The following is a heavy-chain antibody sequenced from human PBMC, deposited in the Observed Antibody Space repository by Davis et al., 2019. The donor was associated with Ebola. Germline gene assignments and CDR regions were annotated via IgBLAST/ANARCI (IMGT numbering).Heavy chain of an antibody. CDR3: EAGWQYPGA. D-gene: IGHD2-15*01. CDR1: GFTFSNYW. V-gene: IGHV3-74*01. Sequence: PGGSLRLSCAASGFTFSNYWMVWVRQPQGKVLVRVSATSPDGSRANYADSVKCRFTISRDNAKNSLDLQTNSLRAEDTAIYFCEAGWQYPGAWGQGTLVTVSS. J-gene: IGHJ5*02. CDR2: TSPDGSRA.